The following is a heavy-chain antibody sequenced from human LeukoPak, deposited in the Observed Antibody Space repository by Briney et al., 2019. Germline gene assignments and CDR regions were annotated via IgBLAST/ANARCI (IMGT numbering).Heavy chain of an antibody. V-gene: IGHV4-61*02. CDR1: GGSISSGSYY. D-gene: IGHD5-24*01. CDR3: ARQPRMATFDY. Sequence: SQTLSLTCTVSGGSISSGSYYWSWIRRPAGKGLEWIVRIYTSGSTNYNPSLKSRVTISVDTSKNQFSLKLSSVTAADTAVYYCARQPRMATFDYWGQGTLVTVSS. CDR2: IYTSGST. J-gene: IGHJ4*02.